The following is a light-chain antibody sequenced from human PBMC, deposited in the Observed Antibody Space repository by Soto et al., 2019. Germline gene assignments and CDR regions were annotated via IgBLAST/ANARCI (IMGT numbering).Light chain of an antibody. CDR3: SSYTSKSSLI. V-gene: IGLV2-14*01. Sequence: SALTQPASVSGSPGQSVAISCTGTSSDVGAYNYISWYQQHPGKAPKLLLSEVSNRPSGVSDRFSGSKSGNTASLTISGLQAEDEADYYCSSYTSKSSLIFGGGTKVTVL. CDR1: SSDVGAYNY. CDR2: EVS. J-gene: IGLJ2*01.